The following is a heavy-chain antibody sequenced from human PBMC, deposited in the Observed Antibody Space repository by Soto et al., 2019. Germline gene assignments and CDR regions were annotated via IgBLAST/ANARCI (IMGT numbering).Heavy chain of an antibody. D-gene: IGHD3-22*01. Sequence: ASVKVSCKASGYTFTSYAMHWERQAPGQRLEWMGWINAGNGNTKYSQKFQGRVTITRDTSASTAYMELSSLRSDDTAVYYCAREIGYDSSGYYPEQNWFDPWGQGTLVTVSS. CDR3: AREIGYDSSGYYPEQNWFDP. CDR1: GYTFTSYA. V-gene: IGHV1-3*01. CDR2: INAGNGNT. J-gene: IGHJ5*02.